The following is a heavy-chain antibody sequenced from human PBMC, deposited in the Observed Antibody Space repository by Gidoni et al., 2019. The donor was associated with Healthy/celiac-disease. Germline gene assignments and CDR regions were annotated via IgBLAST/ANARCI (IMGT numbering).Heavy chain of an antibody. J-gene: IGHJ4*02. CDR1: GYTFTSYG. CDR3: ARVGGGELLGYDY. CDR2: ISAYNGNT. D-gene: IGHD1-26*01. Sequence: GQSGAEVKKPGASVKVSCKASGYTFTSYGISWVRQAPGLGLEWMGWISAYNGNTNYAQKLQGRVTMTTDTSTSTAYRELRSRRSDDTAVYYCARVGGGELLGYDYWGQGTLVTVSS. V-gene: IGHV1-18*01.